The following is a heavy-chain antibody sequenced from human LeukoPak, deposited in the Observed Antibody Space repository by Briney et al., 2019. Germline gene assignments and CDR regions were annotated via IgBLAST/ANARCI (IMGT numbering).Heavy chain of an antibody. V-gene: IGHV3-53*01. CDR2: IHSGGST. D-gene: IGHD4-17*01. CDR1: GFTVSSNY. Sequence: GGSLRLSCEVSGFTVSSNYMIWVRQAPGKGLEWVSVIHSGGSTYYADSVKGRFTISRDNSKNTLYLQMNSLRAEDTAVYYCAKDLSYGDTSYFYYYMDVWGKGTTVTVSS. CDR3: AKDLSYGDTSYFYYYMDV. J-gene: IGHJ6*03.